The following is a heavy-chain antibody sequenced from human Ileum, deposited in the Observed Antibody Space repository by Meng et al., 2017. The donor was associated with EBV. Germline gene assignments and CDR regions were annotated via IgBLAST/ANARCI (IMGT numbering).Heavy chain of an antibody. CDR1: GRSSSSASW. V-gene: IGHV4-4*02. Sequence: PQSGGRRVVPPAAMLSLSCAFCGRSSSSASWRRWVRQPPEKGVEVIGKMYPTGPNYYHPLLKGRVITPIDTTNNHLSLMLNSATAAETAVYYWVRGGTYDLSYWGQGTLVTVSS. D-gene: IGHD2-15*01. J-gene: IGHJ4*02. CDR2: MYPTGPN. CDR3: VRGGTYDLSY.